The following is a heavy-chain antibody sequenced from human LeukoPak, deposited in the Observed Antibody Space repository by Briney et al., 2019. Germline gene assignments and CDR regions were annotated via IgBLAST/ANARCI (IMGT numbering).Heavy chain of an antibody. V-gene: IGHV4-39*01. J-gene: IGHJ4*02. Sequence: PSETLSLTCTVSGGSISSSSYYWGWIRQPPGKGLGWIGSIYYSGSTYYNPSLKSRVTISVDTSKNQFSLKLSSVTAADTAVYYCARRSRMVPSMAARHYYYFDYWGQGTLVTVSS. CDR2: IYYSGST. CDR1: GGSISSSSYY. D-gene: IGHD6-6*01. CDR3: ARRSRMVPSMAARHYYYFDY.